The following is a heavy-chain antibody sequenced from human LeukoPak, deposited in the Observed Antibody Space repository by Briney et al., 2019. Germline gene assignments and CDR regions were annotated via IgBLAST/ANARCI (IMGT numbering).Heavy chain of an antibody. CDR3: ARDPTIRGIIIGDGYDI. CDR2: IRYDGSSE. V-gene: IGHV3-30*02. J-gene: IGHJ3*02. D-gene: IGHD2-21*01. CDR1: GFTFSIYG. Sequence: QSGGSLRLSCAASGFTFSIYGMHWVRQAPGKGLECVAFIRYDGSSENYADSMKGRFTISRDNSKNTLYLQMNSLGVEDTAVYYCARDPTIRGIIIGDGYDIWGQGTMVTVSS.